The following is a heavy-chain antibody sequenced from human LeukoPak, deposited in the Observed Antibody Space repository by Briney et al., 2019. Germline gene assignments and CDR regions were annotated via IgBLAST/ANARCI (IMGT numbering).Heavy chain of an antibody. CDR1: GGSISSYY. CDR2: IYYSGST. Sequence: ASETLSLTCTVSGGSISSYYWSWIRQPPGKGLEWIGYIYYSGSTNYNPSLKSRVTISVDTSKNQFSLKLSSVTAADTAVYYCASSDIVVVPAASFDYWGQGTLVTVSS. CDR3: ASSDIVVVPAASFDY. D-gene: IGHD2-2*01. V-gene: IGHV4-59*01. J-gene: IGHJ4*02.